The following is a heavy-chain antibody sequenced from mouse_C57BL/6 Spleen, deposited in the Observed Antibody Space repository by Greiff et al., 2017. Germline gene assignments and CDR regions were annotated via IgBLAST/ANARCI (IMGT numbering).Heavy chain of an antibody. D-gene: IGHD1-1*01. V-gene: IGHV1-82*01. CDR2: IYPGDGDT. Sequence: VQLVESGPELVKPGASVKISCKASGYAFSSSWMNWVKQRPGKGLEWIGRIYPGDGDTNYNGKFKGKATLTADKSSSTAYMQLSSLTSEDSAVYFCARSTVVATDAMDYWGQGTSVTVSS. CDR1: GYAFSSSW. CDR3: ARSTVVATDAMDY. J-gene: IGHJ4*01.